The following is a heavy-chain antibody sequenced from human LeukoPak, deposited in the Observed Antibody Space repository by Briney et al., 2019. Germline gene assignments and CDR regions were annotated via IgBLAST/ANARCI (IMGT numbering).Heavy chain of an antibody. CDR3: ARARWISNADAVW. CDR1: GFSFSSNA. J-gene: IGHJ4*02. D-gene: IGHD1-1*01. CDR2: IRGNGDT. V-gene: IGHV3-23*01. Sequence: GWSLRLSCPASGFSFSSNAMSWVRQAPARGLEWVSSIRGNGDTFYADSVKGRFTLSRDDSRNTVYLHLNNLRVEDSAVYYCARARWISNADAVWWGQGTLVTVSS.